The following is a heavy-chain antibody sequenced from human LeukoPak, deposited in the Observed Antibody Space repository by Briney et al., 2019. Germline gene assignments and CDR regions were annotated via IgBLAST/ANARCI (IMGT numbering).Heavy chain of an antibody. V-gene: IGHV3-33*06. Sequence: GGSLRLSCAASGFTFSDYGMHWVRQTPGKGLEWVAVIWFDENNKYYADSVKGRFTVSRDTSKNTLFLQMNSLRAEDSAIYYCAKGLYHYYGSGSYTLDYWGQGTQVTVSS. CDR2: IWFDENNK. CDR3: AKGLYHYYGSGSYTLDY. J-gene: IGHJ4*02. D-gene: IGHD3-10*01. CDR1: GFTFSDYG.